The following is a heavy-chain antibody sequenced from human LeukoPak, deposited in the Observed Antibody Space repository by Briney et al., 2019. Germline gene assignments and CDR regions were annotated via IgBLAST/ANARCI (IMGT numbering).Heavy chain of an antibody. V-gene: IGHV4-4*07. D-gene: IGHD2-21*01. CDR3: ASTSDVVNYFDY. Sequence: WIGRIYTSGSTNYNPSLKSRVTMSVDTSKNQFSLKLSSVTAADTAVYYCASTSDVVNYFDYWGQGTLVTVSS. J-gene: IGHJ4*02. CDR2: IYTSGST.